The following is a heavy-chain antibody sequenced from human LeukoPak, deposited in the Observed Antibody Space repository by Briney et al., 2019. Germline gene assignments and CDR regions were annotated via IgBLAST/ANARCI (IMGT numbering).Heavy chain of an antibody. J-gene: IGHJ5*02. D-gene: IGHD3-10*01. CDR2: ISSSSSYI. CDR3: VGMVRSPGWFDP. CDR1: GFTFSSYS. V-gene: IGHV3-21*01. Sequence: GGSLRLSCAASGFTFSSYSMNWVRQAPGKGLEWVSSISSSSSYIYYADSVKGRFTISRDNAKNSLYLQMNSLRAEDTAVYYCVGMVRSPGWFDPWGQGTLVTVSS.